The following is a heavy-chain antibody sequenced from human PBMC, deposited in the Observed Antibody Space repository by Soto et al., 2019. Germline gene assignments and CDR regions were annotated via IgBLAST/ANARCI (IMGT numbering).Heavy chain of an antibody. CDR1: GYSFTSYW. D-gene: IGHD1-7*01. J-gene: IGHJ2*01. CDR2: IDPSDSYT. CDR3: ERKLPPGGVKFDI. V-gene: IGHV5-10-1*01. Sequence: PGESLKISCKGSGYSFTSYWISWVRQMPGKGLEWMGRIDPSDSYTNYSPSFQGHVTISADKSISTAYLQWSSLKASDKAMYYCERKLPPGGVKFDIWGRGTLVTVSS.